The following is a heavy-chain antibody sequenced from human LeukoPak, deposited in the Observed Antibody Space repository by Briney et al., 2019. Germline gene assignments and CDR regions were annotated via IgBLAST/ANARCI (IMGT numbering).Heavy chain of an antibody. CDR3: ARLPGYCSSNSCYKMTIPFDY. CDR1: GFTFSSYS. D-gene: IGHD2-2*02. CDR2: ISYDGNNK. V-gene: IGHV3-30*09. J-gene: IGHJ4*02. Sequence: PGRSLRLSYSASGFTFSSYSMHWVRQAPGKGLEWVAVISYDGNNKYDADSVKGRFAISRDNSKNTLYLQMNSPRAEDTAVYYCARLPGYCSSNSCYKMTIPFDYWGQGTLVTVSS.